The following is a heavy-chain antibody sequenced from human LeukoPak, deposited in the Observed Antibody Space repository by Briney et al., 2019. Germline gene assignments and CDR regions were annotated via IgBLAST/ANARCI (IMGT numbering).Heavy chain of an antibody. V-gene: IGHV3-13*01. CDR3: ARESSSSSTGAFDI. D-gene: IGHD6-13*01. Sequence: GGSLRLSCAASGFTFSNYEIHWVRQTTGKGLEWVSAIGPAGDTYYPGSVEGRFTVSRENAKNSLYLQMNSLRAGDTAVYYCARESSSSSTGAFDIWGQGTMVTVSS. CDR2: IGPAGDT. J-gene: IGHJ3*02. CDR1: GFTFSNYE.